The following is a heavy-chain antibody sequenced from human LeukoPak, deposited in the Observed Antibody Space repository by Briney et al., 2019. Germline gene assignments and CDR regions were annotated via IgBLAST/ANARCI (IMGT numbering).Heavy chain of an antibody. Sequence: SETLSLTCTVSGGSISSYYWSWIRQPPGKGLEWIGYIYYSGSTNYNPSLKSRVTISVDTSKNQFSLKLTSVTAADTAVYYCARRLRFVGVWFDPRGQGTLVTVSS. CDR2: IYYSGST. J-gene: IGHJ5*02. D-gene: IGHD3-10*01. CDR3: ARRLRFVGVWFDP. CDR1: GGSISSYY. V-gene: IGHV4-59*12.